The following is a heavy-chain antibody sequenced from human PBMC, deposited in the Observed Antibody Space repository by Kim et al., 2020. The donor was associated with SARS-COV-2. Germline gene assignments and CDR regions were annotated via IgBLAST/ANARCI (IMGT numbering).Heavy chain of an antibody. CDR2: EK. D-gene: IGHD3-10*01. V-gene: IGHV3-7*01. J-gene: IGHJ4*02. CDR3: ATASRGSPIDY. Sequence: EKYYLDSGKGHFPISRDNAKNSLYMQMNGLRVGDTAVYYCATASRGSPIDYWGQGTLVTVSS.